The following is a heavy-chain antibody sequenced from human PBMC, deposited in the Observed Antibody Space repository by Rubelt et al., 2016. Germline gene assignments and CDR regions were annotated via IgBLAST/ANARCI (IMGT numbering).Heavy chain of an antibody. J-gene: IGHJ2*01. CDR3: ARSPEISTIIRYFDL. CDR1: GFTVSSNY. Sequence: EVQLVESGGGLVQPGGSLRLSCAASGFTVSSNYMSWVRQAPGQGLEWVSVIYSGGATEYADSVKGRFSISRDDSKNTLYLQMNSLRAEDTAVYYCARSPEISTIIRYFDLWGRGTLVTVSS. D-gene: IGHD5-24*01. V-gene: IGHV3-53*01. CDR2: IYSGGAT.